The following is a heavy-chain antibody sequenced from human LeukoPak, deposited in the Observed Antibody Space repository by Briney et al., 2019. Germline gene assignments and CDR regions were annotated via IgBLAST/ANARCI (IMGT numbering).Heavy chain of an antibody. CDR1: GYTFTGYY. V-gene: IGHV1-18*04. D-gene: IGHD3-3*01. Sequence: ASVKVSCKASGYTFTGYYMHWVRQAPGQGLEWMGWISAYNGNTNYAQKLQGRVTMTTDTSTSTAYMELRSLRSDDTAVYYCARDVFGFWSGYYAQAYWGQGTLVTVSS. CDR2: ISAYNGNT. CDR3: ARDVFGFWSGYYAQAY. J-gene: IGHJ4*02.